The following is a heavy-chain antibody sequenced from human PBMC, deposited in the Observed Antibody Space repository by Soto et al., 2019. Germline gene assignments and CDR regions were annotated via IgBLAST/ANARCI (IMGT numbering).Heavy chain of an antibody. J-gene: IGHJ4*02. CDR1: GDSISNGGYS. V-gene: IGHV4-30-2*01. CDR3: ARDSRSGYYLEF. D-gene: IGHD3-22*01. CDR2: IYHSGGT. Sequence: QLQLQESGSGLVKPSQTLSLTCAVSGDSISNGGYSWNWIRQPPGKGLEWIGYIYHSGGTDYNPSLKSGVTITVDSSNNQFSLKLSSVTAADTAVYYCARDSRSGYYLEFWGQGTLVTVSS.